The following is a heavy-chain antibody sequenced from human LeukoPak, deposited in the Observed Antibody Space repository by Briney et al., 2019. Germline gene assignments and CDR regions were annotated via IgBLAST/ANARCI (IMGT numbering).Heavy chain of an antibody. V-gene: IGHV1-69*05. J-gene: IGHJ4*02. CDR1: GGTFSSYA. CDR3: AREGGYYDSSGYFDY. D-gene: IGHD3-22*01. Sequence: SVKVSCKASGGTFSSYAISWVRQAPGQGLEWMGRIIPIFGTANYAQKFQGRVTITTDESTSTAYMELSSLRSEDTAVYYCAREGGYYDSSGYFDYWGQGTLVTVSS. CDR2: IIPIFGTA.